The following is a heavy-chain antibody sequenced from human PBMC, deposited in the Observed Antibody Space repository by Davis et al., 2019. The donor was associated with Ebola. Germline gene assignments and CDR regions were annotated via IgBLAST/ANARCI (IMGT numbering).Heavy chain of an antibody. CDR3: ARVVSSGWYNWFDP. Sequence: SETLSLTCTVSGGSISSGDYYWSWIRQPPGKGLEWIGYIYYSGSTNYNPSLKSRVTISVDTSKNQFSLKLSSVTAADTAVYYCARVVSSGWYNWFDPWGQGTLVTVSS. J-gene: IGHJ5*02. V-gene: IGHV4-61*08. CDR1: GGSISSGDYY. CDR2: IYYSGST. D-gene: IGHD6-19*01.